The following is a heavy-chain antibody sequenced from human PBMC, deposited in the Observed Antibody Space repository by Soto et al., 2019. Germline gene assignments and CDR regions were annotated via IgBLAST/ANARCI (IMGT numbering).Heavy chain of an antibody. V-gene: IGHV3-21*01. Sequence: GGSLRLSCAASGFTFSYYTFNWVRQAPGKGLEWVSSISSTYIYYADSVRGRFTISRDNANKSLYLQMNTLRAEATAVYYCARALSPTAAFDIWGQGTMVTVSS. CDR2: ISSTYI. D-gene: IGHD6-25*01. CDR1: GFTFSYYT. CDR3: ARALSPTAAFDI. J-gene: IGHJ3*02.